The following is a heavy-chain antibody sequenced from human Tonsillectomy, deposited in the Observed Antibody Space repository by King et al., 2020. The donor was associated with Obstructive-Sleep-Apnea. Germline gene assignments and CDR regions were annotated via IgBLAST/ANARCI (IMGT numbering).Heavy chain of an antibody. CDR2: IYYSGST. J-gene: IGHJ4*02. Sequence: QLQESGPGLVKPSQTLSLTCTVSGGSISSGDYYWSWIRQPPGKGLEWIGYIYYSGSTYYNPSLKNRVTISVDTSKNQFSLKLSSVTAADTAVYYCARVPYSSGWYRGNYFDYWGQGTLVTVSS. CDR1: GGSISSGDYY. CDR3: ARVPYSSGWYRGNYFDY. V-gene: IGHV4-30-4*01. D-gene: IGHD6-19*01.